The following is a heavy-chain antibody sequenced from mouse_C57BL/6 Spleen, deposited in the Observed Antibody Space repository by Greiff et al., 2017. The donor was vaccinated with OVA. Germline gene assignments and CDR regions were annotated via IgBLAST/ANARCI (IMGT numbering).Heavy chain of an antibody. CDR1: GYTFTSYW. CDR3: ARDNYDYDGAMDY. V-gene: IGHV1-7*01. D-gene: IGHD2-4*01. J-gene: IGHJ4*01. Sequence: VQLVESGAELAKPGASVKLSCKASGYTFTSYWMHWVKQRPGQGLEWIGYINPSSGYTKYNQKFKDKATLTADKSSSTAYMQLSSLTYEDSAVYYCARDNYDYDGAMDYWGQGTSVTVSS. CDR2: INPSSGYT.